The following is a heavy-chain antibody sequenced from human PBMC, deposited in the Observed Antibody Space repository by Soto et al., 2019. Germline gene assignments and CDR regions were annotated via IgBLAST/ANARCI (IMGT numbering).Heavy chain of an antibody. CDR2: ISGSGGST. V-gene: IGHV3-23*01. CDR3: AKAPVVVVPPRLFDY. CDR1: GFTFSSYA. Sequence: EVQLLESGGGLVQPGGSLRLSCAASGFTFSSYAMSWVRQAPGKGLEWVSAISGSGGSTYYADSVQGRFTISRDNSQNTLYLQMNSLRAEDTAVYYCAKAPVVVVPPRLFDYWGQGTLVTVSS. D-gene: IGHD3-22*01. J-gene: IGHJ4*02.